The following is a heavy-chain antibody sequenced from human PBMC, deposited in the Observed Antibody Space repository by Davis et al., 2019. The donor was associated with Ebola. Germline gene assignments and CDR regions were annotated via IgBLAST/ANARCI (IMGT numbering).Heavy chain of an antibody. J-gene: IGHJ4*02. CDR2: IKQDGSEK. V-gene: IGHV3-7*03. Sequence: PGGSLRLSCAASGFTSSNYWMSWVPQAPGKGLEGVANIKQDGSEKYYVDSVKGRFTISRDNAKNSLYLQMNSLRAEDTAMYYCARKSTFFDYWGQGTRVTVSS. CDR1: GFTSSNYW. D-gene: IGHD3-16*01. CDR3: ARKSTFFDY.